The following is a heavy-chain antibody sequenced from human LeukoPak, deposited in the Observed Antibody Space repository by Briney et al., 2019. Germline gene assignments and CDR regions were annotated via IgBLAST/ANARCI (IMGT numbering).Heavy chain of an antibody. CDR2: IIDSGDIT. CDR3: AKDALRLCSSTSCYL. Sequence: GGSLRLSCEASGFTFSSYAMSWVRQAPGKGLEWVSGIIDSGDITYYANSVKGRFTISRDNSKNTLYLHMNSLRAEDTAIYYCAKDALRLCSSTSCYLWGQGTLVTVSS. D-gene: IGHD2-2*01. J-gene: IGHJ4*02. V-gene: IGHV3-23*01. CDR1: GFTFSSYA.